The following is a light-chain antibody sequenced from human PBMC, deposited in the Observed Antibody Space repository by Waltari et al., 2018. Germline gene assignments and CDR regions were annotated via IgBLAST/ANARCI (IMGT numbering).Light chain of an antibody. CDR1: QDISNY. CDR2: DAS. V-gene: IGKV1-33*01. CDR3: QQYDNLPLT. J-gene: IGKJ4*01. Sequence: DIQMTQSPSSLSASVEDRFTITCQASQDISNYLNWYQQKPGKAPKFLIYDASNLETGVPSRFSGSGSGTDFTFTISSLQPEDIATYYCQQYDNLPLTFGGGTKVEIK.